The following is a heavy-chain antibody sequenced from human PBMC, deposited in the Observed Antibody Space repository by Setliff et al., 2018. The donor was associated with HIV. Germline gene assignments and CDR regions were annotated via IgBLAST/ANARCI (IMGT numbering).Heavy chain of an antibody. J-gene: IGHJ2*01. CDR3: ARDGRAKGVYSHWFLDL. D-gene: IGHD2-8*01. Sequence: SETLSLTCTVSGGSLSSGGYYWNWIRQHPGKGLEWIGNIYYSGITYYNPSLMSRVTISVGTSKNNFSLKLSSVTAADTAVYFCARDGRAKGVYSHWFLDLWGRGTLVTVSS. CDR2: IYYSGIT. CDR1: GGSLSSGGYY. V-gene: IGHV4-31*03.